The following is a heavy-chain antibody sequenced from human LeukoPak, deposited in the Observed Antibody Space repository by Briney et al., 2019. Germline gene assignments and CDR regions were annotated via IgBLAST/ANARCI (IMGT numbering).Heavy chain of an antibody. V-gene: IGHV3-7*01. CDR1: GFTFSSYW. CDR3: ARGAKAQILTGLFDY. D-gene: IGHD3-9*01. Sequence: GGSLRLSCAASGFTFSSYWMSWVRQAPGKGLEWVANIKPDGGEKNYVDSEKGRFTISRDNSKNTVYLQMNSLRAEDTAVYYCARGAKAQILTGLFDYWGQGTLVTVSS. J-gene: IGHJ4*02. CDR2: IKPDGGEK.